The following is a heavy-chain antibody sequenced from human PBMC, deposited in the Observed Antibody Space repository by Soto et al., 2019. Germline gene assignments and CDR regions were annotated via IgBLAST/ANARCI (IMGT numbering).Heavy chain of an antibody. V-gene: IGHV3-48*04. CDR3: ASDPGIAAAGMDY. CDR1: GFSFNIYA. Sequence: EVQLVESGGGLIQPGGSLRLSCAASGFSFNIYAMNWVRQAPGKGLEWISYISSSSSRIYYADSVKGRFTLSRDNAKNSLYLQMNSLRAEDTAVYYCASDPGIAAAGMDYWGQGTLVTVSS. D-gene: IGHD6-25*01. CDR2: ISSSSSRI. J-gene: IGHJ4*02.